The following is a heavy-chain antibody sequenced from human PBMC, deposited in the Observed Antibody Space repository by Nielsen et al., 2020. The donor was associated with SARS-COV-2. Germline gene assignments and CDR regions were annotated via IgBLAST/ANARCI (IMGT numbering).Heavy chain of an antibody. J-gene: IGHJ4*02. CDR3: AREGGRKFFDY. D-gene: IGHD1-1*01. Sequence: GESLKISCAASGFTFSSYGMHWVRQAPGKGLEWVAVIWYDGSNEYYADSVKGRFTISRDNSKNTLYLQMNSLRAEDTAVYYCAREGGRKFFDYWGQGTLVTVSS. CDR2: IWYDGSNE. CDR1: GFTFSSYG. V-gene: IGHV3-33*01.